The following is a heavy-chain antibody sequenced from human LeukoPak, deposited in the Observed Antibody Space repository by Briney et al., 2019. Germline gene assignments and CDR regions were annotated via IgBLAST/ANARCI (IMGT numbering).Heavy chain of an antibody. V-gene: IGHV4-61*08. CDR1: GGSISSGGYY. D-gene: IGHD5-12*01. CDR3: ARGRGYSGYDIYFDY. J-gene: IGHJ4*02. CDR2: IYYSGST. Sequence: SETLSLTCAVSGGSISSGGYYWSWIRQPPGKGLEWIGYIYYSGSTNYNPSLKSRVTISVDTSKNQFSLKVSSVTAADTAVYYCARGRGYSGYDIYFDYWGQGTLVTVSS.